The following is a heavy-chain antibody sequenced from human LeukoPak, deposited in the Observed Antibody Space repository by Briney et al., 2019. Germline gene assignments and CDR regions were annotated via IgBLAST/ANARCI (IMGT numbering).Heavy chain of an antibody. CDR1: GYIFTSCY. J-gene: IGHJ4*02. CDR3: ARDSQEGVRGVKHPPDY. D-gene: IGHD3-10*01. V-gene: IGHV1-46*01. CDR2: INPSGGTT. Sequence: ASVKVSCKASGYIFTSCYMYWVRQAPGQGLEWMGVINPSGGTTSYAQKFQGRVTMTRDTSTSTVYMDLSSLRSEDTAVYYCARDSQEGVRGVKHPPDYWGQGTLVTVSS.